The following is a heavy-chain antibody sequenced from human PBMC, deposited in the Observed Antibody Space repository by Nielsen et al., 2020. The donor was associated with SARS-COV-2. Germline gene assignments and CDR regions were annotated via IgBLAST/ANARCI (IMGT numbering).Heavy chain of an antibody. Sequence: SETLSLTCTVSGGSISSSNYYWNWIRQPPGKGLEWIGYISNRGTTFYNPSLKSRVTISVDTSKNQFSLKLSSVTAADMAVYYCARDRHSSSDSSGYSTPRIYYYYYYMDVWGKGTTVTVSS. CDR3: ARDRHSSSDSSGYSTPRIYYYYYYMDV. CDR2: ISNRGTT. D-gene: IGHD3-22*01. CDR1: GGSISSSNYY. J-gene: IGHJ6*03. V-gene: IGHV4-30-4*01.